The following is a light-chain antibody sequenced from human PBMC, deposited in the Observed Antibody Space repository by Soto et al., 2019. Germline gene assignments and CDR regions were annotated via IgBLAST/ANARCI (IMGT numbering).Light chain of an antibody. CDR2: TAS. J-gene: IGKJ5*01. Sequence: DIPMTQSPSSVSASVGDRVTISCRASQFISSWLAWYRQKPGKAPELLIYTASTLHSGVPSRFRGSGSGTDFTLTISSLQPEDFATYYCQQANSFPITFGQGTRVEIK. V-gene: IGKV1-12*01. CDR1: QFISSW. CDR3: QQANSFPIT.